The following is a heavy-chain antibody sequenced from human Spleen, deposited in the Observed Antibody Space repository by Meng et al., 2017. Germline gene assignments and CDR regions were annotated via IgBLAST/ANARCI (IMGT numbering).Heavy chain of an antibody. V-gene: IGHV3-74*01. J-gene: IGHJ4*02. Sequence: GESLKISCAASGFTFSSYWMHWVHQAPGKGLLWVSRINGDGSSTSYADSVKGRFTISRDNAKNTLYLQINSLRAEDTAVYNCAREYVDYSPFDYWGQGTLVTVSS. CDR3: AREYVDYSPFDY. CDR1: GFTFSSYW. D-gene: IGHD4-17*01. CDR2: INGDGSST.